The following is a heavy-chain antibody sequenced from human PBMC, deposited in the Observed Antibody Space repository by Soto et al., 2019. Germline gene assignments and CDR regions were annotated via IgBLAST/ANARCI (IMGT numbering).Heavy chain of an antibody. V-gene: IGHV3-74*01. CDR3: GRSADCGDDCYRPCDY. Sequence: TGGSLRLSCAASGFTFSSYWMHWVRQAPGKGLVWVSRINADGSNTNYADSVRGRFTISRDNAKNTLYLQMNSLRAEDSAVYYCGRSADCGDDCYRPCDYWGQGILVTVSS. J-gene: IGHJ4*02. D-gene: IGHD2-21*02. CDR1: GFTFSSYW. CDR2: INADGSNT.